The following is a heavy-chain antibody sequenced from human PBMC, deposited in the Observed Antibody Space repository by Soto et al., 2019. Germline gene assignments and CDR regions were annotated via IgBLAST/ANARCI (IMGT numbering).Heavy chain of an antibody. J-gene: IGHJ4*02. CDR2: ISSNGGST. Sequence: EVQLVESGGGLVQPGGSLRLSCSASGFTFSSYAMHWVRQAPGKGLEYVSAISSNGGSTYYADSVKGRFTISRDNSKNTLYLQMSSLRAEDTAVYYCVKTHFYSSGWSGFDYWGQGTQVTVSP. D-gene: IGHD6-19*01. CDR1: GFTFSSYA. V-gene: IGHV3-64D*06. CDR3: VKTHFYSSGWSGFDY.